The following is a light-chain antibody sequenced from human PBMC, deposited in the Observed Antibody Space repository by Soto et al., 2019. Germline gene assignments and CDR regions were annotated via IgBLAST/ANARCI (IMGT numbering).Light chain of an antibody. CDR1: QSVSSSY. CDR3: QQSGSSPPIT. V-gene: IGKV3-20*01. J-gene: IGKJ5*01. CDR2: GAS. Sequence: EIVLTQSPGTMPLSPGERATLSCRASQSVSSSYLAWYQQKPCQAPRLLIYGASSRATGIPDRFSGSGSGTDFPLTISRLEPEDFAVYYCQQSGSSPPITFGQVTRLEIK.